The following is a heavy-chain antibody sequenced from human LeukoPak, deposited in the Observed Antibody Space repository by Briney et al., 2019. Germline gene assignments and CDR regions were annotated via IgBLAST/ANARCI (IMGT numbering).Heavy chain of an antibody. Sequence: MPGGSLRLSCAASGFTFSSYSMNWVRQAPGKVLEWVSSISSSSSYIYYADSVKGRFTISRDNAKNSLYLQINSMRAEDTAVYYCARGDDAVIDYWGQGTLVTVSS. D-gene: IGHD3-16*01. CDR2: ISSSSSYI. CDR1: GFTFSSYS. J-gene: IGHJ4*02. V-gene: IGHV3-21*01. CDR3: ARGDDAVIDY.